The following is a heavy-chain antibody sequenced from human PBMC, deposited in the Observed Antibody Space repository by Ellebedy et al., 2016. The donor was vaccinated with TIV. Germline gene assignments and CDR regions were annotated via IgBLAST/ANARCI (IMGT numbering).Heavy chain of an antibody. CDR2: INSDGSST. J-gene: IGHJ2*01. V-gene: IGHV3-74*01. CDR1: GFTFSSYW. Sequence: PGGSLRLSCAASGFTFSSYWMHWVRQAPGKGLVWVSRINSDGSSTSYADSVKGRFTISRDNAKNTLYLQMNSLRAEDTAVYYCARQKVRGWLQLQRLDLWGRGTLVTVSS. D-gene: IGHD5-24*01. CDR3: ARQKVRGWLQLQRLDL.